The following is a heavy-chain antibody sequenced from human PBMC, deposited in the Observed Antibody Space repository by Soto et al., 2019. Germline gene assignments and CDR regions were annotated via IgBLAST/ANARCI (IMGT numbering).Heavy chain of an antibody. D-gene: IGHD2-2*02. CDR1: GGTFSSYA. J-gene: IGHJ6*02. V-gene: IGHV1-69*13. CDR3: ARDGAPYCSSTSCYSVKGYYYGMDV. CDR2: IIPIFGTA. Sequence: SVKVSCKASGGTFSSYAISWVRQAPGQGLEWMGGIIPIFGTANYAQKFQGRVTITADESTSTAYMELSSLRSEDTAVYYCARDGAPYCSSTSCYSVKGYYYGMDVWGQGTTVTVSS.